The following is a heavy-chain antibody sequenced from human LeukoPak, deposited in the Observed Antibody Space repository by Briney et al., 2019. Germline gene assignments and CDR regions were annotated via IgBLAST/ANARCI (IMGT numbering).Heavy chain of an antibody. D-gene: IGHD3-9*01. CDR2: MNLNSGNT. J-gene: IGHJ6*02. CDR1: GYTFTSYD. Sequence: ASVKVSCKASGYTFTSYDINWVRQATGQGLEWMGWMNLNSGNTGYAQKFQGRVTMTRNTSISTAYMELSSLRSEDTAVYYCARVPDILTGYYYYYYGMDVWGQGTTVTVSS. CDR3: ARVPDILTGYYYYYYGMDV. V-gene: IGHV1-8*01.